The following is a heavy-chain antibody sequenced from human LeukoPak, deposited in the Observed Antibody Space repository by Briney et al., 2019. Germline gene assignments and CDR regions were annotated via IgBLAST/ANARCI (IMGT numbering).Heavy chain of an antibody. CDR3: ATQAYCSRGTCAGFDY. V-gene: IGHV3-15*01. CDR2: IKSKTDGGTT. D-gene: IGHD2-15*01. Sequence: PGGSLRLSCAASGFTFSSYSMNWVRLAPGKGLEWVGRIKSKTDGGTTDYAAPVKGRITISRDDSKNAVYLQMNSLKVEDTAVYYCATQAYCSRGTCAGFDYWGQGTLVTVSS. CDR1: GFTFSSYS. J-gene: IGHJ4*02.